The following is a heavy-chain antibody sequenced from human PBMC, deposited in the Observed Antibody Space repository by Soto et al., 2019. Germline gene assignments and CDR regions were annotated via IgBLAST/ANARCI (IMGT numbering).Heavy chain of an antibody. CDR3: AREIVRGVMDYFDP. V-gene: IGHV4-31*03. D-gene: IGHD3-10*02. CDR2: IYYTGST. CDR1: GGSIASGGYY. Sequence: PSETLSLTCTVSGGSIASGGYYWSWIRQHPGKGLEWIAYIYYTGSTYYNPSLKSRVTISVDTSKNQFSLKLSSVTAADTAVYYCAREIVRGVMDYFDPWGQGTLVTVSS. J-gene: IGHJ5*02.